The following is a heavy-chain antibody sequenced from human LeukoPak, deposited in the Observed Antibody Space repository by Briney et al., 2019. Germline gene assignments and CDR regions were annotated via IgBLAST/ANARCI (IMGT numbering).Heavy chain of an antibody. D-gene: IGHD1-26*01. CDR2: ISSGSRII. V-gene: IGHV3-48*02. Sequence: PGGSLRLSCAASGFTFSTYNMNWVRQAPGKGLEWVSFISSGSRIIYYADSVKGRFTVYRDNAKNSLYLQMNSLRDEDTAVYYCARNPAGIGDYWGQGPPVTVSS. J-gene: IGHJ4*02. CDR3: ARNPAGIGDY. CDR1: GFTFSTYN.